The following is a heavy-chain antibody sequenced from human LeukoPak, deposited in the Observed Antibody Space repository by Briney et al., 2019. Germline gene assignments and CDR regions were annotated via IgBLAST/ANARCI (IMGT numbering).Heavy chain of an antibody. Sequence: GGSLRLSCAASGFTFSSYSMNWVRQAPGKGLEWVSSISSSSSYIYYADSVKGRFTISRDNAKNSLYLQMNSLRAEDTAVYYCARDWRTAGRFESFDYWGQGTLVTVSS. D-gene: IGHD6-13*01. V-gene: IGHV3-21*01. CDR3: ARDWRTAGRFESFDY. CDR2: ISSSSSYI. CDR1: GFTFSSYS. J-gene: IGHJ4*02.